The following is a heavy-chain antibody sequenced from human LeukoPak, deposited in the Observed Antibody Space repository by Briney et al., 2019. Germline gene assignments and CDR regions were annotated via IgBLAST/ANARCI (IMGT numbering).Heavy chain of an antibody. Sequence: GESLKISCKGPGYRFTSYWIGWVRQMPGKGLEWMGIIYPGDSDTRYSPSFQGQVTISADKSISTAYLQWSSLKASDTAMYYCARRCYGDYDLYYFDYWGQGTLVTVSS. J-gene: IGHJ4*02. CDR1: GYRFTSYW. V-gene: IGHV5-51*01. D-gene: IGHD4-17*01. CDR3: ARRCYGDYDLYYFDY. CDR2: IYPGDSDT.